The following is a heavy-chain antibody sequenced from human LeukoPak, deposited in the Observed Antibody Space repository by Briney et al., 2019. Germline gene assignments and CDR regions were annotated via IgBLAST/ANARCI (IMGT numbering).Heavy chain of an antibody. CDR2: ISSGNGTI. V-gene: IGHV3-11*04. CDR1: GFTFSDYY. J-gene: IGHJ4*02. D-gene: IGHD5-24*01. Sequence: GGSLRLSCAASGFTFSDYYMSWIRQAPGKGLEWVSYISSGNGTICYADSVKGRLTISRDKAKNSLYLQMNSLRAEDTAVYYCARDLWLQRDNYYFDYWGQGTLVTVSS. CDR3: ARDLWLQRDNYYFDY.